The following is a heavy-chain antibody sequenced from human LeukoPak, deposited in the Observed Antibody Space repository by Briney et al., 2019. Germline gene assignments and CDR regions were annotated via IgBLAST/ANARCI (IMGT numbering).Heavy chain of an antibody. J-gene: IGHJ4*02. CDR1: GFTFSSYA. CDR3: ARAGLVASSHHHDY. D-gene: IGHD2-2*01. V-gene: IGHV3-30-3*01. CDR2: ISYDGSSK. Sequence: GGSLRLSCAASGFTFSSYAMHWVRQAPGKGLEWVAVISYDGSSKYYADFVKGRFTISRDNSKNTLYLRMNSLRAEDTAVYYCARAGLVASSHHHDYWGQGALVTVSS.